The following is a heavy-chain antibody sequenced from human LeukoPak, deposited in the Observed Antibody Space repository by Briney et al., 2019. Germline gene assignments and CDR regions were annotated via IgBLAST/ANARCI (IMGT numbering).Heavy chain of an antibody. J-gene: IGHJ4*02. CDR1: GESFSGYY. CDR2: INHSGST. CDR3: ARGLVVAVAGTWGFDY. D-gene: IGHD6-19*01. Sequence: SETLSLTCAVYGESFSGYYWSWIRQPPGKGLEWIGEINHSGSTNYNPSLKSRVTISVDTSKNQFSLKLSSVTAADTAVYYCARGLVVAVAGTWGFDYWGQGTLVTVSS. V-gene: IGHV4-34*01.